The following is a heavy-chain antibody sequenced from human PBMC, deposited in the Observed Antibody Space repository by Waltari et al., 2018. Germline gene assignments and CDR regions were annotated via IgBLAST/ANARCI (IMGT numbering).Heavy chain of an antibody. Sequence: QVQLVQSGAEVKKPGASVKVSCKASGYTFSGYFIHWVRQAPGQGPEWMGWINPKSGGTNYAQRFQDRVTMTRDTSISTAYMELSRLRSDDTAVYYCARGLMGYYYDSSGYFGHWGQGTLVTVSS. CDR3: ARGLMGYYYDSSGYFGH. J-gene: IGHJ4*02. D-gene: IGHD3-22*01. CDR1: GYTFSGYF. CDR2: INPKSGGT. V-gene: IGHV1-2*02.